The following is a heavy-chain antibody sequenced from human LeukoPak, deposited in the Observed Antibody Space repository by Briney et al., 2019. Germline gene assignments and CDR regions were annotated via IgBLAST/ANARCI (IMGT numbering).Heavy chain of an antibody. V-gene: IGHV3-23*01. J-gene: IGHJ4*02. CDR2: ISGSGGST. CDR3: AKDLKMTNYFDY. D-gene: IGHD5-24*01. CDR1: GFTFSSYA. Sequence: GGSLRLSCAASGFTFSSYAMSWVRQAPGKGLEWVSAISGSGGSTYYADSVKGRFTISRDNSKNTLYLQMDSLRAEDTAVYYCAKDLKMTNYFDYWGQGTLVTVSS.